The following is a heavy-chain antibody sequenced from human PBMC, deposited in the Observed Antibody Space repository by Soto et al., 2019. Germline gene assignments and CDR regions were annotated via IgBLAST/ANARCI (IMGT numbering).Heavy chain of an antibody. Sequence: SGGSLRLSCAASGFMFNTYAMTWVRQAPGKGLEWVATTTNTGGDTYYADSVKGRFTISRDNSNNRLYLQMYSLRAEDTAVYFCANRPRYYNMDVWGQGTTVTVSS. CDR1: GFMFNTYA. J-gene: IGHJ6*02. V-gene: IGHV3-23*01. CDR3: ANRPRYYNMDV. CDR2: TTNTGGDT.